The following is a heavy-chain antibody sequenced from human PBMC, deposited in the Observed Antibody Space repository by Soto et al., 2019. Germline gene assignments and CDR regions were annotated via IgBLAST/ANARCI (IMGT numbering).Heavy chain of an antibody. CDR1: GDSVSSNSAA. V-gene: IGHV6-1*01. J-gene: IGHJ4*02. D-gene: IGHD3-3*01. Sequence: SQTLSLTFAISGDSVSSNSAAWNWIRQSPSRGLEWLGRTYYRSKWYNDYAVSVKSRITINPDTSKNQFSLQLNSVTPEDAAVYYCARDAADFWSGYYTHSYFDYWGQGTLVTVSS. CDR2: TYYRSKWYN. CDR3: ARDAADFWSGYYTHSYFDY.